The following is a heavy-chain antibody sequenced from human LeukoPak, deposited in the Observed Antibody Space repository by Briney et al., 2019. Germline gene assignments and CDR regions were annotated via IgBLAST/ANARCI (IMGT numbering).Heavy chain of an antibody. CDR1: GGSISSGSYY. V-gene: IGHV4-61*02. D-gene: IGHD4-17*01. J-gene: IGHJ4*02. Sequence: SETLSLTCTVSGGSISSGSYYWSWIRQPAGKGLEWIGRIYTSGSTNYNPSLKSRVTISIGTSKNQFSLKLSSVTAADMAVYYCARGSRATVTDFGFWGQGTLVTVSS. CDR2: IYTSGST. CDR3: ARGSRATVTDFGF.